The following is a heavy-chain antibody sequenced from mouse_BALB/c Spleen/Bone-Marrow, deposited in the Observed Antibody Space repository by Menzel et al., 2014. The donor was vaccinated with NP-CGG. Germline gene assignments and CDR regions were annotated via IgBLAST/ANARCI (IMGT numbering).Heavy chain of an antibody. CDR3: ARYVYSGSRSSSCDF. CDR1: GFNIKDTY. Sequence: EVQLQQSGAELVKPGASVKLSCTASGFNIKDTYMHWVKQRPEQGLEWIGRVYPAIGNTKYDPNFQGKATITADTSSNAAFLQHSSPTSEYTAVYYCARYVYSGSRSSSCDFWGQGTTLTASS. D-gene: IGHD1-1*01. V-gene: IGHV14-3*02. CDR2: VYPAIGNT. J-gene: IGHJ2*01.